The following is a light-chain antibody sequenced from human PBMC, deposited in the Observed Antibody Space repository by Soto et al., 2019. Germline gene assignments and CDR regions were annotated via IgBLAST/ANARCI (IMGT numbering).Light chain of an antibody. CDR3: QQYGSSGT. CDR1: QSVSSN. Sequence: VLTQSPGTLSLSPGERATLSFRASQSVSSNLAWYQQKPGQAPRLLIYGASNRATGIPDRFSGSGSGTDFTLTISRLEPEDFAVYYCQQYGSSGTFGQGTKVDIK. J-gene: IGKJ1*01. CDR2: GAS. V-gene: IGKV3-20*01.